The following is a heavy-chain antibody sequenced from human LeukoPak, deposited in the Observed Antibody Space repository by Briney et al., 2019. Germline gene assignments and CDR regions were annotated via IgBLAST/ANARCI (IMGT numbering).Heavy chain of an antibody. CDR2: INYGGYK. J-gene: IGHJ4*02. D-gene: IGHD2-8*01. Sequence: SETLSLTCAVSGASISSSTYYWGWIRQPPGKGLEWIGSINYGGYKYDSPSLKSRVTISGDTSKNQFSLKLSSVTAADTAVYYCARVYGPVDYWGQGTLVTVSS. V-gene: IGHV4-39*07. CDR1: GASISSSTYY. CDR3: ARVYGPVDY.